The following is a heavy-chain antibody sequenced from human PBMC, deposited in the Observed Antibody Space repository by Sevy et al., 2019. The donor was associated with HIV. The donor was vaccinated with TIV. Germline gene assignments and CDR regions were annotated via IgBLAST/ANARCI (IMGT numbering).Heavy chain of an antibody. CDR2: IKSKTDGGTT. D-gene: IGHD2-21*01. CDR1: GFTFSNAW. CDR3: TTDGNVVFDI. Sequence: GGSLRLSCEASGFTFSNAWMSWVRLAPGKGLEWVGRIKSKTDGGTTDYAAPVKGRFSISTDDSKNRLYLQMNSLKTEDTAVYYCTTDGNVVFDIWGQGTMVTVSS. J-gene: IGHJ3*02. V-gene: IGHV3-15*01.